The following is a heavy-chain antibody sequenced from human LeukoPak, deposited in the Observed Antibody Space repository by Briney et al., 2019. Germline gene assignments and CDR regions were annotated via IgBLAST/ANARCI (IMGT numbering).Heavy chain of an antibody. CDR3: VSSSSGWYRFQY. CDR2: ISGSGGNT. Sequence: KAGGSLRLSCAASGFTFSNYAMSWVCQAPGKGLEWVSAISGSGGNTYYADSVKGRFTISRDNSRSTLYLQMNSLRAEDTAVYYCVSSSSGWYRFQYWGQGTLVTVSS. CDR1: GFTFSNYA. V-gene: IGHV3-23*01. D-gene: IGHD6-19*01. J-gene: IGHJ4*02.